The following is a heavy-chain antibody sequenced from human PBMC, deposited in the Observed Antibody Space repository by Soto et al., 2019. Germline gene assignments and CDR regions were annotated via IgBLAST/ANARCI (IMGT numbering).Heavy chain of an antibody. CDR1: GFTVSSNY. CDR3: ARDSPAVAGTMGGWFDP. J-gene: IGHJ5*02. CDR2: IYSGGST. V-gene: IGHV3-66*01. Sequence: EVQLMESGGGLVQPGGSLRLSCAASGFTVSSNYMSWVRQAPGKGLEWVSVIYSGGSTYYADSVKGRFTISRDNSKNTLYLQMNSLRAEDTAVYYCARDSPAVAGTMGGWFDPWGQGTLVTVSS. D-gene: IGHD6-19*01.